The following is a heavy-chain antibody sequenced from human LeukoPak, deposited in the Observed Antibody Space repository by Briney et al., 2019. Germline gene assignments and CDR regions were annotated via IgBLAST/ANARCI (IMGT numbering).Heavy chain of an antibody. J-gene: IGHJ6*02. CDR2: ISAYNGNT. D-gene: IGHD3-22*01. Sequence: ASVKVSCKASGYTFTSYGISWVRQAPGQGLEWMGWISAYNGNTNYAQKPQGRVTMTTDTSTSTAYMELRSLRSDDTAVYYCARMFSPRYYYDSSGPTHDGMDVWGQGTTVTVSS. CDR3: ARMFSPRYYYDSSGPTHDGMDV. CDR1: GYTFTSYG. V-gene: IGHV1-18*01.